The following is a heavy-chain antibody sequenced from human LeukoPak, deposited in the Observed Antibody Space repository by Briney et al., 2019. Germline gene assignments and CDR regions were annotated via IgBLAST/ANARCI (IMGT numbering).Heavy chain of an antibody. CDR3: ARAGSSSWFYDAFDI. Sequence: SETLSLTCAVYGGSFRGYYWSWIRQPPGKGLEWIGEINHSGSTNYNPSLKSRVAISVDTSKNQFSLKLSSVTAADTAVYYCARAGSSSWFYDAFDIWGQGTMVTVSS. V-gene: IGHV4-34*01. CDR2: INHSGST. D-gene: IGHD6-13*01. CDR1: GGSFRGYY. J-gene: IGHJ3*02.